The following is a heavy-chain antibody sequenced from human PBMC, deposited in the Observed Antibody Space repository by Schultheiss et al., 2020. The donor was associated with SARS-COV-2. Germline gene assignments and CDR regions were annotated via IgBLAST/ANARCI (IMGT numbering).Heavy chain of an antibody. J-gene: IGHJ4*02. V-gene: IGHV4-34*01. CDR1: GGSFSGYY. D-gene: IGHD5-24*01. Sequence: SETLSLTCAVYGGSFSGYYWSWIRQPPGKGLEWIGEINHSGSTNYNPSLKSRLTMSVDASKNQFSLQLKSVTPEDTAVYYCARDGYNLFDYWGQGTLVTVSS. CDR3: ARDGYNLFDY. CDR2: INHSGST.